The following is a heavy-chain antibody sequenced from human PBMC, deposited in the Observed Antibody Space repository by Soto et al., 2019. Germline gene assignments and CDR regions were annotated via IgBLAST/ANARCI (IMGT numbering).Heavy chain of an antibody. CDR2: INPNSGGT. D-gene: IGHD6-13*01. Sequence: ASVKVSCKASGYTSTGYYMHWVRQAPGQGLEWMGWINPNSGGTNYAQKFQGWVTMTRDTSISTAYMELSRLRSDDTAVYYCARDPGIAAAATGGYYYYGMDVWGQGTTVTVSS. V-gene: IGHV1-2*04. CDR1: GYTSTGYY. J-gene: IGHJ6*02. CDR3: ARDPGIAAAATGGYYYYGMDV.